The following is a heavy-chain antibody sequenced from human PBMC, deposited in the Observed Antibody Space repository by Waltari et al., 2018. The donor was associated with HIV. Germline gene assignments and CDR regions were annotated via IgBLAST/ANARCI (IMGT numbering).Heavy chain of an antibody. CDR3: ARQLAITEAGTLAYDY. J-gene: IGHJ4*02. D-gene: IGHD6-19*01. V-gene: IGHV1-2*02. Sequence: QVQLVQSGAEMKKPGASVKVSCKASGYTYTAYYIHWVRQAPGQGLEWMGWINPHRGVTNYAREFQDRVTMTSDTSSSTAHMDLIRLRFDDTAVFYCARQLAITEAGTLAYDYWGQGTLVTVSS. CDR1: GYTYTAYY. CDR2: INPHRGVT.